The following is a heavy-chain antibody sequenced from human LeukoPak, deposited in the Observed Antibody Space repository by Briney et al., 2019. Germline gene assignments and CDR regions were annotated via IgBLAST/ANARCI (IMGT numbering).Heavy chain of an antibody. CDR1: GFTFSSDA. J-gene: IGHJ4*02. CDR3: AKHQRGGYDSPSHY. CDR2: IGGGGGST. Sequence: GGSLRLSCAASGFTFSSDAMSWVRRAAGGGVVWGSAIGGGGGSTYYADAVKRRFTISRDTYKNTLFLQMNSLRAEDTAIYSCAKHQRGGYDSPSHYWGQGTLVTVSS. V-gene: IGHV3-23*01. D-gene: IGHD5-12*01.